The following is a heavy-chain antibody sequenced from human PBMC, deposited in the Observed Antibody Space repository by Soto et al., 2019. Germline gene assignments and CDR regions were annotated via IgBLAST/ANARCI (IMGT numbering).Heavy chain of an antibody. D-gene: IGHD2-15*01. V-gene: IGHV3-30*18. CDR2: ISYDGSNK. CDR1: GFTFSSYG. J-gene: IGHJ4*02. Sequence: QVQLVESGGGVVQPGRSLRLSCAASGFTFSSYGMHWVRQAPGKGLEWVAVISYDGSNKYYADSVKGRFTISRDNSKNTRYLQMNSLRAEDTAVYYCAKMASVVVAGIDYWGQGTLVTVSS. CDR3: AKMASVVVAGIDY.